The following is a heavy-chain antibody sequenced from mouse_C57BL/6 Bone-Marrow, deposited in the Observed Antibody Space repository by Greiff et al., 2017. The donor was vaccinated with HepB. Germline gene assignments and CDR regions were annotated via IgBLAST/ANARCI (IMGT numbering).Heavy chain of an antibody. J-gene: IGHJ3*01. CDR3: ARDYDSYGFSY. CDR2: INPGSGYT. Sequence: VQLQQSGAELAKPGASVRLSCKASGYTFTTYWMHWVKQRPGQGLDWIGYINPGSGYTKYNQKFKDKATLTADKSSSTADMQLSSLTYEDSAVYFCARDYDSYGFSYGGQGTLVTVSA. CDR1: GYTFTTYW. D-gene: IGHD2-12*01. V-gene: IGHV1-7*01.